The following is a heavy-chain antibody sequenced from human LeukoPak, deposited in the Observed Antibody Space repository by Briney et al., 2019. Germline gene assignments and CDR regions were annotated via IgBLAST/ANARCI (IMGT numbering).Heavy chain of an antibody. V-gene: IGHV3-15*07. CDR1: GFRITNAW. CDR3: AKLPGRAADY. J-gene: IGHJ4*02. CDR2: IKSKSDGGTT. Sequence: GGSLRLSCAASGFRITNAWMNWVRQAPGRGLEWVGRIKSKSDGGTTDYAAPVKGRFTISRDDSKNTLNLQMNSLRAEDTAVYYCAKLPGRAADYWGQGTLVTVSS.